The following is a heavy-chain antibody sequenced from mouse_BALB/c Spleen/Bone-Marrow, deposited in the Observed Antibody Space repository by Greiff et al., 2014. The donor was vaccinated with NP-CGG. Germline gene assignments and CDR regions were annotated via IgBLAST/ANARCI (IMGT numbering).Heavy chain of an antibody. D-gene: IGHD1-1*01. CDR1: GFNIKDTY. CDR2: IDPANGNT. J-gene: IGHJ4*01. V-gene: IGHV14-3*02. Sequence: VQLQQSGAELVKPGASVKLSCTASGFNIKDTYIYWVKQRPEQGLEWVGRIDPANGNTKYDPKFQGKATIAADTSSNTAYLQLSSLTSEDTAVYYCSRGYYDYHFALDYWGHGTSVTVSS. CDR3: SRGYYDYHFALDY.